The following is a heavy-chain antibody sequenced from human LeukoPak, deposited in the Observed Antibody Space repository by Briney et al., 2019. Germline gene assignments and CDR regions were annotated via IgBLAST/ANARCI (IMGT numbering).Heavy chain of an antibody. CDR3: AKVVFDDYYGSGAYTFDY. CDR1: GFTFSSYA. J-gene: IGHJ4*02. Sequence: GGSLRLSCAASGFTFSSYAMSWVRQAPGKGLEWVSAISGSGGSTYYADSVKGRFTISRDNSKNTLYLQMNSLRAEDTAVHYCAKVVFDDYYGSGAYTFDYWGQGTLVTVSS. D-gene: IGHD3-10*01. CDR2: ISGSGGST. V-gene: IGHV3-23*01.